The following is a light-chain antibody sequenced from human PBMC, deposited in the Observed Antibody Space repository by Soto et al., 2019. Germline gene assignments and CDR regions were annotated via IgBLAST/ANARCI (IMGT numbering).Light chain of an antibody. CDR2: WAS. CDR3: QQYYNTPYT. CDR1: QSVLSSSNNKNY. J-gene: IGKJ2*01. V-gene: IGKV4-1*01. Sequence: DIVMTQSPDSLAVSLGERATINCKSSQSVLSSSNNKNYLVWYQQKPGQPPKVLIYWASTRESGVPDRFSGSGSGTDFTLTISSLKPEDVAIYYCQQYYNTPYTFGQGTKLEIK.